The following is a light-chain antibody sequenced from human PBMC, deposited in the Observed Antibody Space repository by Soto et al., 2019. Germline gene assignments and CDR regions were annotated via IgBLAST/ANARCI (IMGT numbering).Light chain of an antibody. V-gene: IGKV3-11*01. CDR2: DAS. CDR1: QSVSSY. Sequence: EIVLTQSPATLSLSPWEIATLSCRASQSVSSYLAWYQQKPGQAPRLLIYDASNRATGIPARFSGSGSGTDFTLTISSLEPEDFAVYYCQQRSNWPPITFGQGTKVDIK. CDR3: QQRSNWPPIT. J-gene: IGKJ1*01.